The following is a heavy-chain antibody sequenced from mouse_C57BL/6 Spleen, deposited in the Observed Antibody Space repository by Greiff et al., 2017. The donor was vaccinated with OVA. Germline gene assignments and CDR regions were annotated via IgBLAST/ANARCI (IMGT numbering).Heavy chain of an antibody. V-gene: IGHV5-4*03. D-gene: IGHD1-1*02. J-gene: IGHJ2*01. CDR1: GFTFSSYA. CDR2: ISDGGSYT. CDR3: ARGRVGSYYFDY. Sequence: EVMLVESGGGLVKPGGSLKLSCAASGFTFSSYAMSWVRQTPEKRLEWVATISDGGSYTYYPDNVKGRFTISRDNAKNNLYLQMSHLKSEDTAMYYCARGRVGSYYFDYWGQGTTLTVSS.